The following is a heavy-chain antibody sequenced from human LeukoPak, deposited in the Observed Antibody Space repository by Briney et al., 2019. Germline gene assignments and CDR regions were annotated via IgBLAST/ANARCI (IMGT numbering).Heavy chain of an antibody. J-gene: IGHJ3*02. CDR2: ISGNGDRT. CDR1: GISASSYA. D-gene: IGHD4-17*01. Sequence: GGSLRLSFAASGISASSYAMSWVRQAPGKGLEWVSSISGNGDRTMYADSVKGRFTISRDNFKNTRYLQMNSLRAEDTAVYHCAKDPNGDYIGACDMCGQGTMVTVSS. CDR3: AKDPNGDYIGACDM. V-gene: IGHV3-23*01.